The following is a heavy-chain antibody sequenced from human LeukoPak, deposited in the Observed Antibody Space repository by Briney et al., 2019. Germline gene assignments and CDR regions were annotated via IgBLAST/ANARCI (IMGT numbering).Heavy chain of an antibody. CDR1: GFMFSSNW. D-gene: IGHD5-24*01. J-gene: IGHJ4*02. CDR3: AKEGRSLQTY. Sequence: GGSLRLSCAASGFMFSSNWMGWVRLAPGRGLEWVANIKEDGTETYYVDSVKGRFTISRDNAKNSLYLQMNSLRVEDTAVYYCAKEGRSLQTYWGQGTLVTVSS. V-gene: IGHV3-7*03. CDR2: IKEDGTET.